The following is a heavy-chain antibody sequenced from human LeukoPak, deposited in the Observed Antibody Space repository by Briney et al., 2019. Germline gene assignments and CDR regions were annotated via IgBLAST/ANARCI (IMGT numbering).Heavy chain of an antibody. CDR2: ISGSGVNT. D-gene: IGHD4/OR15-4a*01. CDR1: GFTFDNYA. Sequence: GGSLRLSCAASGFTFDNYAMNWVRQAPGKGLEWVLGISGSGVNTYYADSVKGRFTISRDNSKNTLYLQLNSLRGEDTDIYYCARDTSFNYGAHAMDVWGQGTTVTVSS. CDR3: ARDTSFNYGAHAMDV. J-gene: IGHJ6*02. V-gene: IGHV3-23*01.